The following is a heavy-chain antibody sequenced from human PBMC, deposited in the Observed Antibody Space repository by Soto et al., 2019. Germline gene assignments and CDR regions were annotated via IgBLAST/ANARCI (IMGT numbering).Heavy chain of an antibody. V-gene: IGHV3-23*01. CDR1: GSNVSDYA. D-gene: IGHD3-9*01. Sequence: PGGSRIRSCEASGSNVSDYAMSWVRPARGKGLEWVTTITGSSSNLYYTDSVKGRFAISRDNSRNILFLQMNSLTAEDTAVYYCAKGGAVYGLLTHDYWGQGTRVTVS. CDR3: AKGGAVYGLLTHDY. CDR2: ITGSSSNL. J-gene: IGHJ4*02.